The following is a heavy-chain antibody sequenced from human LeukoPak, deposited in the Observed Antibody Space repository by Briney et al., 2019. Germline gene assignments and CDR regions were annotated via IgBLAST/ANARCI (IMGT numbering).Heavy chain of an antibody. CDR1: GGSISSYY. D-gene: IGHD3-22*01. CDR3: ARRGYYYDSSGYYQYYFDY. Sequence: SETLSLTCTVSGGSISSYYWSWIRQPPGKGLEWIGYIYTSGSTNYNPSLKSRVTISVDTSKKQFSLKLSSVTAADTAVYYCARRGYYYDSSGYYQYYFDYWGQGTLVTVSS. V-gene: IGHV4-4*09. J-gene: IGHJ4*02. CDR2: IYTSGST.